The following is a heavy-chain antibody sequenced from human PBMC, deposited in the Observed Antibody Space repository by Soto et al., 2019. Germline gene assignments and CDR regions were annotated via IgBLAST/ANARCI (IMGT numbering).Heavy chain of an antibody. V-gene: IGHV3-74*01. CDR2: INSDGSIT. CDR1: GFTFSSYW. D-gene: IGHD6-13*01. CDR3: TRDLGRVTASGN. J-gene: IGHJ4*02. Sequence: GGSLRLSCAASGFTFSSYWMHWVRRPPGKGLVWVSRINSDGSITNYADSVKGRFTVSRDNAKNTLFLQMNSLRAEDTAIYYCTRDLGRVTASGNWSQGTLVTVSS.